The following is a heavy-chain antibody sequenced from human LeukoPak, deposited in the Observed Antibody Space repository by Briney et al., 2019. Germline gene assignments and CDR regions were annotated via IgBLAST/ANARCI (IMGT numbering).Heavy chain of an antibody. CDR1: GGSISSYY. CDR3: AKTPDVWNWKYYFDY. CDR2: IYYSGST. J-gene: IGHJ4*02. D-gene: IGHD1-1*01. V-gene: IGHV4-59*01. Sequence: SETLSLTCTVSGGSISSYYWSWIRQPPGKGLEWIGYIYYSGSTNYNPSLKSRVTISVDTSKNQFSLKLSSVTAADTAVYYCAKTPDVWNWKYYFDYWGQGTLVTVSS.